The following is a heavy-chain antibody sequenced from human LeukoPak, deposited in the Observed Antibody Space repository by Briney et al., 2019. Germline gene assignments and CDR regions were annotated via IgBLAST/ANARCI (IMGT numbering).Heavy chain of an antibody. J-gene: IGHJ3*02. CDR1: GFTFSSYG. V-gene: IGHV3-30*02. CDR3: AKDLGSTVVMGGAFDI. Sequence: PGGSLRLSCAASGFTFSSYGMHWVRQAPGKGLEWVAFIRYDGSNKYYADSVKGRFTISRDNSKNTLYLQMNSLRAEDTAVYYCAKDLGSTVVMGGAFDIWGQGTMVTVSS. D-gene: IGHD4-23*01. CDR2: IRYDGSNK.